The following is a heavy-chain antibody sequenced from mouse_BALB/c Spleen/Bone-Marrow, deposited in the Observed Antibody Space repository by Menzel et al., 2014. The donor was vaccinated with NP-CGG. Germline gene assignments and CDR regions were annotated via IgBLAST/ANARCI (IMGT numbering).Heavy chain of an antibody. CDR1: GYTFTSYW. V-gene: IGHV1-69*02. Sequence: QVKLQQSGAELVKPGASVKLSCKASGYTFTSYWMHWVKQRPGQGLEWIGEIDPSDSYTNYNQKFKGKATLTVDKSSSPGCMQLSRLTSEGSAVSYCARGGHVYDGYWYFIVWGTGTTPTV. D-gene: IGHD2-2*01. J-gene: IGHJ1*03. CDR2: IDPSDSYT. CDR3: ARGGHVYDGYWYFIV.